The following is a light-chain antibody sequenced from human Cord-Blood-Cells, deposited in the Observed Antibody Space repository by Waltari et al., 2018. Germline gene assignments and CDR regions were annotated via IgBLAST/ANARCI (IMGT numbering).Light chain of an antibody. J-gene: IGLJ1*01. CDR1: KLGDKY. CDR3: QAWDSSTGV. V-gene: IGLV3-1*01. Sequence: SYELTQPPSVSVSPDQTASITCSGDKLGDKYACWYQQKPGQSPVLVIYQDSKRPSGIPERFSGSNSGNTATLTISGTQAMDEADYYCQAWDSSTGVFGTGTKVTVL. CDR2: QDS.